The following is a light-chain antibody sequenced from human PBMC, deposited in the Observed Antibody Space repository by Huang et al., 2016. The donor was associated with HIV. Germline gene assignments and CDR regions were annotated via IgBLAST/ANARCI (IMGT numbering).Light chain of an antibody. CDR3: QKYDSVPRT. CDR1: QDIKNY. J-gene: IGKJ1*01. V-gene: IGKV1-27*01. CDR2: AAS. Sequence: DIQMTQYPSSLSASVGDRVTITCRASQDIKNYLDWYQQKAGQVPKLLVYAASSLQSGVPSRFSGSGSGTDFTLSITSLQPEDVAIYYCQKYDSVPRTFGQGTKVDIK.